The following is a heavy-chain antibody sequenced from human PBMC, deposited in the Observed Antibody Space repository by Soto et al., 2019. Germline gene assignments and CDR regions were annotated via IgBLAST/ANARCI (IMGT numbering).Heavy chain of an antibody. CDR1: GFTFSSYG. V-gene: IGHV3-30*18. J-gene: IGHJ5*02. D-gene: IGHD6-6*01. CDR3: AKERVIGSSSWFDP. Sequence: QVQLVESGGGVVQPGRSLRLSCAASGFTFSSYGMHWVRQAPGKGLEWVAVISYDGSNKYYADSVKGRFTISRDNSKNTLYLQMNSLSAEDTAVYYCAKERVIGSSSWFDPWGQGTLVTVSS. CDR2: ISYDGSNK.